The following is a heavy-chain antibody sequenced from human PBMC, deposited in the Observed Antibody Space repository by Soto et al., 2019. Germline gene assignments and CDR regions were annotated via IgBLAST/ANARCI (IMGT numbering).Heavy chain of an antibody. V-gene: IGHV4-61*08. CDR2: IYYSGST. Sequence: PETLSLTCTVPGGSISSGAYYWSWIRQPPGKGLEWIGYIYYSGSTNYNPSLKSRVTISVDTSKNQFSLKLSSVTAADTAVYYCARDKKPPYGVFDYWGQGTLVTVSS. CDR1: GGSISSGAYY. D-gene: IGHD4-17*01. J-gene: IGHJ4*02. CDR3: ARDKKPPYGVFDY.